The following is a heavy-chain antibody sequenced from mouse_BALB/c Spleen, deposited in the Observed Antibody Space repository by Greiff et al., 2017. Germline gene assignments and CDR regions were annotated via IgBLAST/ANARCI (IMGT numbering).Heavy chain of an antibody. V-gene: IGHV1-4*01. CDR3: ARHWVITTVVATGDFYAMDY. D-gene: IGHD1-1*01. CDR2: INPSSGYT. Sequence: QVHVKQSGAELARPGASVKMSCKASGYTFTSYTMHWVKQRPGQGLEWIGYINPSSGYTNYNQKFKDKATLTADKSSSTAYMQLSSLTSEDSAVYYCARHWVITTVVATGDFYAMDYWGQGTSVTVSS. J-gene: IGHJ4*01. CDR1: GYTFTSYT.